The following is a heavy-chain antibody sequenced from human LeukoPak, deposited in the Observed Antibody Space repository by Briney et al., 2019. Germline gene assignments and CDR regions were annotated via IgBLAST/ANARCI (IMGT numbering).Heavy chain of an antibody. CDR3: AKGDTTWELPHDY. V-gene: IGHV3-23*01. D-gene: IGHD1-26*01. CDR1: GFTFSTYT. Sequence: GGSLRLSCAASGFTFSTYTMNWVRQAPGKGLEWISYISTDGDTMYYADSVKGRFTISRDKSKNTLYLQMNSLRAEDTAVYYCAKGDTTWELPHDYWGQGTLVTVSS. J-gene: IGHJ4*02. CDR2: ISTDGDTM.